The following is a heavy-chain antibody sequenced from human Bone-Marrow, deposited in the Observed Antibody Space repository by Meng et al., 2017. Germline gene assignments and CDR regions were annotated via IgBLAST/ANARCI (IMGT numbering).Heavy chain of an antibody. CDR2: ISYDGSNK. V-gene: IGHV3-30*04. D-gene: IGHD6-13*01. CDR1: GFTFSSYA. Sequence: VQVVESGGGVVQPGRSLRLSCAASGFTFSSYAMHWVRQAPGKGLEWVAVISYDGSNKYYADSVKGRFTISRDNSKNTLYLQMNSLRAEDTAVYYCARGAGIFGGQGTLVTVSS. CDR3: ARGAGIF. J-gene: IGHJ4*02.